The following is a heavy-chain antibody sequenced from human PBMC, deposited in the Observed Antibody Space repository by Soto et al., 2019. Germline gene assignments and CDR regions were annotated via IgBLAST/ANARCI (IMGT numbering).Heavy chain of an antibody. V-gene: IGHV1-69*01. Sequence: QVQLVQSGAEVKKPGSSVKVSCKASGGTFSSYAISWVRQAPGQGLEWMGGIIPIFGTANYAQKFQGRVTIHADESTSTAYLEVSSLRSEDPALYYCARGGIVVVPAASGGYYYYYGMDVWRQGNTVTVSS. CDR1: GGTFSSYA. CDR3: ARGGIVVVPAASGGYYYYYGMDV. CDR2: IIPIFGTA. J-gene: IGHJ6*02. D-gene: IGHD2-2*01.